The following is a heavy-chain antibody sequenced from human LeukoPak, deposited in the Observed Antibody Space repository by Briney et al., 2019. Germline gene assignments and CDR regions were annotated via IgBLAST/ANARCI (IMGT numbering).Heavy chain of an antibody. CDR2: INPNSGGT. CDR3: ARGGCSGGSCYYYYMDV. Sequence: ASVKVSCKASGYSFTGYYMHWVRQAPGQGLEWMGWINPNSGGTSYAQKFQGRVTMTRDTSITTAYMELSRLRSDDTAVYYCARGGCSGGSCYYYYMDVWGKGTTVTVSS. J-gene: IGHJ6*03. V-gene: IGHV1-2*02. D-gene: IGHD2-15*01. CDR1: GYSFTGYY.